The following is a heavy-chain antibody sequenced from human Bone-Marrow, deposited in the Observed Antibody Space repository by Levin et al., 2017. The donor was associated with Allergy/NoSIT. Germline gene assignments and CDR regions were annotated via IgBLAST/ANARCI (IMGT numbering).Heavy chain of an antibody. V-gene: IGHV4-38-2*02. J-gene: IGHJ5*02. D-gene: IGHD3-3*01. Sequence: SQTLSLTCAVSGYSINSGYYWGWLRQPPGKGLEWVGSIYHSGSTYYNPSLKSRVTISVDTSKNQFSLRLTSVTAADTAVYYCAREDTSGYYPNWFDPWGQGIPVTVSS. CDR1: GYSINSGYY. CDR2: IYHSGST. CDR3: AREDTSGYYPNWFDP.